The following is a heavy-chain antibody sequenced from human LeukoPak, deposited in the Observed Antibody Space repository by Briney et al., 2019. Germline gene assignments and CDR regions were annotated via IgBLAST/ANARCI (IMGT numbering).Heavy chain of an antibody. J-gene: IGHJ3*02. V-gene: IGHV4-39*01. CDR2: IYYSGST. CDR3: ARGRITIFGVVIMGSGAFDI. Sequence: SETLSLTCTVSGGSISSSSYYWGWIRQPPGKGLEWIGSIYYSGSTYYDPSLKSRVTISVDTSKNQFSLKLSSVTAADTAVYYCARGRITIFGVVIMGSGAFDIWGQGTMVTVSS. D-gene: IGHD3-3*01. CDR1: GGSISSSSYY.